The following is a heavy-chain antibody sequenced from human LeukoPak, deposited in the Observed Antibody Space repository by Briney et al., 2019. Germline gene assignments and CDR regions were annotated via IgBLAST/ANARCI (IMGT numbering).Heavy chain of an antibody. J-gene: IGHJ4*02. V-gene: IGHV4-34*01. CDR1: GGSFSGYC. Sequence: SETLSLTCAVYGGSFSGYCWSWIRQPPGKGLEWIGEINHSGSTNYNPSLKSRVTISVDTSKNQFSLNLSSVTAADTAVYYCARGRGYDFWSAYQSDYWGQGTLVTVSS. D-gene: IGHD3-3*01. CDR2: INHSGST. CDR3: ARGRGYDFWSAYQSDY.